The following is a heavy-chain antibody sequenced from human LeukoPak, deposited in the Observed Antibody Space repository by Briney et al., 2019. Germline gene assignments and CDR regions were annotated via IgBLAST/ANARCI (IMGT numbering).Heavy chain of an antibody. V-gene: IGHV4-59*08. J-gene: IGHJ3*02. CDR2: VFHSGTT. CDR3: ARRMATVTDAFDI. D-gene: IGHD5-24*01. Sequence: SETLSLTCNVSGDSLTSHFWSWIRQTPGKGLEWIGYVFHSGTTNYSPSLKSRVTISLDTSKKQFYLRLASVTAADTAVYSCARRMATVTDAFDIWGRGTMVSVSS. CDR1: GDSLTSHF.